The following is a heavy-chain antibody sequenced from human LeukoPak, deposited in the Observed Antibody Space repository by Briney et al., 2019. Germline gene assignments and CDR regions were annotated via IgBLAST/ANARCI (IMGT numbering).Heavy chain of an antibody. V-gene: IGHV3-33*08. Sequence: GGSLRLSCVGSGFTFSGSAMHWVRQAPGKGLEWVAVIWYDGSNKYYADSVKGRFTISRDNSKNTLYLQMNSLRAEDTAVYYCARDLVVTPFYYGMDVWGQGTTVAVSS. CDR2: IWYDGSNK. CDR1: GFTFSGSA. CDR3: ARDLVVTPFYYGMDV. D-gene: IGHD4-23*01. J-gene: IGHJ6*02.